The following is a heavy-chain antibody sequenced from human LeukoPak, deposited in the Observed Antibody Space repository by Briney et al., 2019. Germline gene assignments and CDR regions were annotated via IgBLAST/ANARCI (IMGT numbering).Heavy chain of an antibody. D-gene: IGHD3-3*01. Sequence: SETLSLTCTVSGGSISSYYWSWVRQPPGKGLEWIGYIFHGEIPNYNPSLKSRVTISVDTSKSQFSLGVRSVTAADTAVYYCARGGTYYDFWSGYYAGGGWFDPWGQGTLVTVSS. J-gene: IGHJ5*02. CDR3: ARGGTYYDFWSGYYAGGGWFDP. CDR1: GGSISSYY. V-gene: IGHV4-59*01. CDR2: IFHGEIP.